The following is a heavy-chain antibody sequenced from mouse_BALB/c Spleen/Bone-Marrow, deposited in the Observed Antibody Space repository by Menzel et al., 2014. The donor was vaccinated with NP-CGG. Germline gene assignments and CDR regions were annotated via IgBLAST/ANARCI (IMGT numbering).Heavy chain of an antibody. CDR3: ARYDGPAWFAY. V-gene: IGHV1S81*02. J-gene: IGHJ3*01. CDR2: INPSNGRT. D-gene: IGHD2-3*01. Sequence: VQLQQSGAELVKPGASVKLSCKASGYTFTSYWIHWVKLRPGQGLEWIGEINPSNGRTNYNEKFKNKATLTVDKSSSTAYIKLSSPTSEDSAVYYCARYDGPAWFAYWGQGTLVTVSA. CDR1: GYTFTSYW.